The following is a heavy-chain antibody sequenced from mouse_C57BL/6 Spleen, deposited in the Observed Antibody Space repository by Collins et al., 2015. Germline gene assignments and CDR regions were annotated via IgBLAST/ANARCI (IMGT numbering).Heavy chain of an antibody. J-gene: IGHJ2*01. D-gene: IGHD2-3*01. CDR2: IDPSHSYI. Sequence: QVQLQQPGAEFVKPGASVKVSCKASGYTFTSYWMQWVKQRPGQGLEWIGEIDPSHSYINYNQEFKGKATLTVDTSSSTAYMQLSSLTSEDSAVYYCARSMLPNYFDYWGQGTTLTVSS. V-gene: IGHV1-50*01. CDR3: ARSMLPNYFDY. CDR1: GYTFTSYW.